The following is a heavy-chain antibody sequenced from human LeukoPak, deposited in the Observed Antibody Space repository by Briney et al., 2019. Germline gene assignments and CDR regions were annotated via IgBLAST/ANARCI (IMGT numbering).Heavy chain of an antibody. CDR2: IYTSGST. J-gene: IGHJ3*02. CDR3: ARKYSSSWYDALDI. Sequence: SQTLSLTCTVSGGSISSGSYYWSWIRQPAGKGLEWIGRIYTSGSTNYNPSLKSRVTISVDTSKNQFSLKLSSVTPEDTAVYYCARKYSSSWYDALDIWGQGTMVTVSS. D-gene: IGHD6-13*01. V-gene: IGHV4-61*02. CDR1: GGSISSGSYY.